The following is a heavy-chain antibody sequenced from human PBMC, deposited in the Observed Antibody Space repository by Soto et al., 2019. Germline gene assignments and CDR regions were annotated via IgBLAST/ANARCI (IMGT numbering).Heavy chain of an antibody. CDR1: GFTFSNYW. D-gene: IGHD3-3*01. Sequence: EVQLVESGGGLVQPGGSLRLSCAASGFTFSNYWMSWVRQAAGKGLVWVANINQDGSEKNYVDSVKGRFTISRDNARNSLYLQMDSVRDEDTAVYHCAREGGTIFTRWFDPWGQGTLVTVSS. J-gene: IGHJ5*02. CDR2: INQDGSEK. CDR3: AREGGTIFTRWFDP. V-gene: IGHV3-7*01.